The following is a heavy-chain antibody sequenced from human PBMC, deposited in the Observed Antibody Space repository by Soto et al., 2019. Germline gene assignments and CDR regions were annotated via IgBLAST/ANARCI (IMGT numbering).Heavy chain of an antibody. CDR1: GSTFSSYW. Sequence: PGGSLRLSCAASGSTFSSYWMSWVRQAPGKGLERVANIKQDGSEKYYVDSLKGRFTISRDNAKNSLYLQMNSLRAEDTAVYYCARALVRQLVGYYYYYYYMDVWGKGTTDTVSS. CDR2: IKQDGSEK. V-gene: IGHV3-7*01. CDR3: ARALVRQLVGYYYYYYYMDV. J-gene: IGHJ6*03. D-gene: IGHD6-6*01.